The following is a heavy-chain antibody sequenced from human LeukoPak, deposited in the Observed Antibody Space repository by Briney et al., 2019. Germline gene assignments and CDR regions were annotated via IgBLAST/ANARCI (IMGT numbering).Heavy chain of an antibody. V-gene: IGHV3-72*01. Sequence: HSGGSLRLSCAAPGFTFSDHYMDWVRQAPGKGLERLCRTRNKANSYTPEYAAFVKGRLTISRDDSKNSLYLQMNSLKTEDTAVYYCARGYCSGGSCYFDYWGQGTLVTVSS. CDR1: GFTFSDHY. D-gene: IGHD2-15*01. J-gene: IGHJ4*02. CDR2: TRNKANSYTP. CDR3: ARGYCSGGSCYFDY.